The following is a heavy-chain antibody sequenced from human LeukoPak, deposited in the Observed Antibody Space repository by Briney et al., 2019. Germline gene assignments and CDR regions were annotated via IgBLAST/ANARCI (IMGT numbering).Heavy chain of an antibody. CDR1: GYSFTSYW. D-gene: IGHD3-3*01. CDR2: IYPGDSDT. CDR3: ARGFGVVSSAFDY. J-gene: IGHJ4*02. Sequence: GESLKISCKGSGYSFTSYWNGWVRQMPGKGLGWIGIIYPGDSDTRYSPSFQGQVTISADKSISTAYLQWSSLKASDTAMYYCARGFGVVSSAFDYWGQGTLVTVSS. V-gene: IGHV5-51*01.